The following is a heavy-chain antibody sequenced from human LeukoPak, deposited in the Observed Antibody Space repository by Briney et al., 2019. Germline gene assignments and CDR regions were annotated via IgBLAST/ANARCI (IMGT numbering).Heavy chain of an antibody. CDR2: INAGNGNT. J-gene: IGHJ6*04. CDR1: GYTFTSYA. D-gene: IGHD3-10*01. Sequence: ASVEVSCKASGYTFTSYAMHWVRQAPGQRLEWMGWINAGNGNTKYSQKFQGRVTITRDTSASTAYMELSSLRSEDTAVYYCARSHVLLWFGPRSGDYYYYYGMDVWGKGTTVTVSS. V-gene: IGHV1-3*01. CDR3: ARSHVLLWFGPRSGDYYYYYGMDV.